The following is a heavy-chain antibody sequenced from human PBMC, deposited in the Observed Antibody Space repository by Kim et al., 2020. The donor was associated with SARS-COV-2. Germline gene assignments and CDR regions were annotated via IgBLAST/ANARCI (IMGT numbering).Heavy chain of an antibody. CDR2: T. Sequence: TFVADSVKGRFTVSRDNSRNMGYLQMNSLRAEDTAIYYCAKRLASSALDVWGQGTTVTVSS. D-gene: IGHD6-6*01. CDR3: AKRLASSALDV. J-gene: IGHJ6*02. V-gene: IGHV3-23*01.